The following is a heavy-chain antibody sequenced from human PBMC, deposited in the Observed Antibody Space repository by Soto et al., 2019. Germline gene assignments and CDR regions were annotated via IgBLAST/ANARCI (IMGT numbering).Heavy chain of an antibody. D-gene: IGHD2-2*01. J-gene: IGHJ5*02. CDR2: SYTSGIT. V-gene: IGHV4-4*07. Sequence: SETLSLTCTVSGGSISSYYLSGIRQPAGKGLEWIGRSYTSGITNYNPSLKSRVTMSVDTSKNQFSLKLSSVTAADTAVYYCASGKYAYNWFDPWGQGTLVTVSS. CDR1: GGSISSYY. CDR3: ASGKYAYNWFDP.